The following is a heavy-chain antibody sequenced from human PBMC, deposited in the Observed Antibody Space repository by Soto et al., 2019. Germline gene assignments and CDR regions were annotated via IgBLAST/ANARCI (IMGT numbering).Heavy chain of an antibody. Sequence: LRRSCAATGFTFSSYAVHWVRQAPGKGLEWVAVISYDGSNKYYADSVKGRFTISRDNSKNTLYLQMNSLRAEDTAVYYCVRASGMDVWGQGTTVTVSS. CDR2: ISYDGSNK. CDR1: GFTFSSYA. CDR3: VRASGMDV. V-gene: IGHV3-30*04. J-gene: IGHJ6*02.